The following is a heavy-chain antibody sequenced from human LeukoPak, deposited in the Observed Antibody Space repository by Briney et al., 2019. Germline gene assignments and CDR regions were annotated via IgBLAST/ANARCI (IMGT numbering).Heavy chain of an antibody. D-gene: IGHD2-21*01. Sequence: SQTLSLTCAISGDSVSSNSAAWNWIRQSPSRGLEWLGRTYYRSKWYNGCAVSVKSRITINPDTSKNQFSLQLNSLTPEDTAVYYCARNVASNYYYFYGMGVWGQGTTVTVSS. V-gene: IGHV6-1*01. CDR3: ARNVASNYYYFYGMGV. CDR1: GDSVSSNSAA. CDR2: TYYRSKWYN. J-gene: IGHJ6*02.